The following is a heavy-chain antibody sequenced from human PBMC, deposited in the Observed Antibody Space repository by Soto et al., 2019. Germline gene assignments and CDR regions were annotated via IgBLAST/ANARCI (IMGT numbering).Heavy chain of an antibody. D-gene: IGHD3-3*01. CDR3: ARGPSYDFWSGYVYYYYMDV. J-gene: IGHJ6*03. CDR1: GGSFSGYY. V-gene: IGHV4-34*01. Sequence: SETLSLTCAVYGGSFSGYYWSWIRQPPGKGLEWIGEINHSGSTNYNPSHKSRVTISVDTSKNQFSLKLSSVTAADTAVYYCARGPSYDFWSGYVYYYYMDVWGKGTTVTVSS. CDR2: INHSGST.